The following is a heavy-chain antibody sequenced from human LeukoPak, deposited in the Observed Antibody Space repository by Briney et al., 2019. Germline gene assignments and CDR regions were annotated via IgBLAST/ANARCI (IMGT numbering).Heavy chain of an antibody. Sequence: GGSLRLSCAAAGGSFNSYGMHWVRQAPGKGLEWVAFIRYDGSKKDYADSVKGRLTISRDNSKITLYLQMNSLRAEDTGVYYCAKDASYRGYGAGAWFDPWGQGTLVIVSP. V-gene: IGHV3-30*02. D-gene: IGHD4/OR15-4a*01. CDR2: IRYDGSKK. J-gene: IGHJ5*01. CDR1: GGSFNSYG. CDR3: AKDASYRGYGAGAWFDP.